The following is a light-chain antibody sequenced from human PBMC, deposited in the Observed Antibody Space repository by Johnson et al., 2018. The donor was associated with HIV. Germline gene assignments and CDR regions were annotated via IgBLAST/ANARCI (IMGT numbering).Light chain of an antibody. J-gene: IGLJ1*01. CDR3: GTWDSSLSVYV. V-gene: IGLV1-51*01. Sequence: QSVLTQPPSVSAAPGQKVTISCSGSSSNIGNNYVSWYQQLPGTAPKLLIYDNNKRPSGIPDRFSGSKSGTSATLGITGLQTGDEADYYCGTWDSSLSVYVFGTGTQGPVL. CDR2: DNN. CDR1: SSNIGNNY.